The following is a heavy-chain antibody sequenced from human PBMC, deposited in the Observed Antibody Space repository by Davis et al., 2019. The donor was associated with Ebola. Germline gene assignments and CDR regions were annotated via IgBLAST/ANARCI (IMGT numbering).Heavy chain of an antibody. V-gene: IGHV4-59*12. Sequence: SETLSLTCTVSGGSISSYYWSWIRQPPGKGLEWIGYIYYSGSTNYNPSLKSRVTISVDTSKNQFSLKLSSVTAADTAVYYCARGRRIMITFGGVIGNDYWGQGTLVTVSS. CDR1: GGSISSYY. D-gene: IGHD3-16*02. CDR2: IYYSGST. CDR3: ARGRRIMITFGGVIGNDY. J-gene: IGHJ4*02.